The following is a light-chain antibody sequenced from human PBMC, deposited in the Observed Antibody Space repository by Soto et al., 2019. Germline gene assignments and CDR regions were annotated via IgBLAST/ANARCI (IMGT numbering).Light chain of an antibody. CDR2: GAS. CDR3: QQYNNWPPLT. V-gene: IGKV3-15*01. CDR1: QSVSSN. Sequence: EIVMTQSPATLSVSPGERATLSCRASQSVSSNLACYQQKPGQAPRRLIYGASTRATGIPARFSGSGSGTEFTITNSSLQSEDFAVYYCQQYNNWPPLTFGGGTKVEIK. J-gene: IGKJ4*01.